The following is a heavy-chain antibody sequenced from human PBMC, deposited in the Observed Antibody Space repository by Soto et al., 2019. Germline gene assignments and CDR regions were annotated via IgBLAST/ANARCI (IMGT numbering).Heavy chain of an antibody. Sequence: DVQLVESGGGLIQPGGSLRLSCAASGFTFSGYAMSWVRQAPGRGLEWVSAISGSGGSTFYADSVKGRFTISRDNSKDTMYLQMHSLRAEDTAVYYCAKATYYDFWSGSGPFDYWGLGALVSVSS. J-gene: IGHJ4*02. CDR1: GFTFSGYA. CDR2: ISGSGGST. D-gene: IGHD3-3*01. V-gene: IGHV3-23*04. CDR3: AKATYYDFWSGSGPFDY.